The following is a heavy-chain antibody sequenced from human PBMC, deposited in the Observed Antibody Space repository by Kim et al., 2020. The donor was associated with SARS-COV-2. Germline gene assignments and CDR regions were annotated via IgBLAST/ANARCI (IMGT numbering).Heavy chain of an antibody. CDR1: GGSISSGGYY. Sequence: SETLSLTCTVSGGSISSGGYYWSWIRQHPGKGLEWIGYIYYSGSTYYNPSLKSRVTISVDTSKNQFSLKLSSVTAADTAVYYCARDHPGRAGYCSSTSCLAGMDVWGQGTTVTVSS. CDR3: ARDHPGRAGYCSSTSCLAGMDV. CDR2: IYYSGST. D-gene: IGHD2-2*03. J-gene: IGHJ6*02. V-gene: IGHV4-31*03.